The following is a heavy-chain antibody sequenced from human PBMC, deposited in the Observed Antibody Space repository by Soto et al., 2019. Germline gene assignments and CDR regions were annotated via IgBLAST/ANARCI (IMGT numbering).Heavy chain of an antibody. CDR3: AREPRFLEWSDYYYYGMDV. CDR2: IYYSGST. CDR1: GGSISSGDYY. V-gene: IGHV4-30-4*01. J-gene: IGHJ6*02. D-gene: IGHD3-3*01. Sequence: SETLSLTCTVSGGSISSGDYYWSWIRQPPGKVLEWIGYIYYSGSTYYNPSLKSRVTISVDTSKNQFSLKLSSVTAADTAVYYCAREPRFLEWSDYYYYGMDVWGQGTTVTGSS.